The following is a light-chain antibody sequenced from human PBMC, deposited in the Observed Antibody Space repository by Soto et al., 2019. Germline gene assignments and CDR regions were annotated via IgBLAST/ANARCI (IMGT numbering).Light chain of an antibody. Sequence: EIVMTQSPATLSVSPGERATLSCRASQSVNSNLAWYQQKPGQAPRLLIFGASTRATGIPARFSGSGSGTELTLTISSLQSEDVAVYYCQQYNNWPFTLGPGTKVDIK. CDR1: QSVNSN. V-gene: IGKV3-15*01. CDR3: QQYNNWPFT. J-gene: IGKJ3*01. CDR2: GAS.